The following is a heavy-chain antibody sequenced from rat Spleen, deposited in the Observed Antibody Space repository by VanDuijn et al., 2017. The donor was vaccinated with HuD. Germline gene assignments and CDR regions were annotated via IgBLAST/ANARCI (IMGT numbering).Heavy chain of an antibody. V-gene: IGHV5-17*01. CDR3: ATQGITAPHFDY. J-gene: IGHJ2*01. CDR2: ITNTGGST. D-gene: IGHD1-4*01. Sequence: EVQLVGSGGGLVQPGRSLKLSCAASGFIFSDYAMAWVRQAPGKGLEWIASITNTGGSTYYRDSVKGRFTISRDNARSILYLQMDSLGSEDTATYYCATQGITAPHFDYWGQGVMVTVSS. CDR1: GFIFSDYA.